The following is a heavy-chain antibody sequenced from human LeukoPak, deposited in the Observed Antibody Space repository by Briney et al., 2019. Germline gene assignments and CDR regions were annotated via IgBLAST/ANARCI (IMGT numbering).Heavy chain of an antibody. CDR3: ARDAPPVLRYFDWLSDYYYYYGMDV. V-gene: IGHV1-46*01. CDR2: INPSGGST. Sequence: GASVKVSCKASGYTFTSYYMHWVRQAPGQGLEWMGIINPSGGSTSYAQKFQGRVTMTRDTSTSTVYMELSSLRSEDAAVYYCARDAPPVLRYFDWLSDYYYYYGMDVWGQGTSVTVSS. CDR1: GYTFTSYY. D-gene: IGHD3-9*01. J-gene: IGHJ6*02.